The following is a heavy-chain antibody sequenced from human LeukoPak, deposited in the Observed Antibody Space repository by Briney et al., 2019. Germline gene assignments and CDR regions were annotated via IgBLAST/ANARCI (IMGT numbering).Heavy chain of an antibody. CDR3: ARDGARPIAAAVGY. J-gene: IGHJ4*02. Sequence: PGGSLRLSCAASGFTFNSYGMSWVRQAPGKGLGWVANIKQDGSGKYYVDSAKGRFTISRDNAKNSLYLQMNSLRAEDTAVYYCARDGARPIAAAVGYWGQGALVTVSS. CDR2: IKQDGSGK. V-gene: IGHV3-7*01. CDR1: GFTFNSYG. D-gene: IGHD6-13*01.